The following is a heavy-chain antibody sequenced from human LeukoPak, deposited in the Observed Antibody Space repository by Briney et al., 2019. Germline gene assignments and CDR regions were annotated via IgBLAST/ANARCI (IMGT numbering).Heavy chain of an antibody. CDR1: GYTFTSYG. D-gene: IGHD3-9*01. CDR3: VRTLLRYFDWPGGDY. Sequence: ASVKVSCKASGYTFTSYGISWVRQAPGQGLEWMGWISAYNGNTNYAQKLQGRVTMTTDTSTSTAYMELRSLRSDDTAVYYCVRTLLRYFDWPGGDYWGQGTLVTVSS. CDR2: ISAYNGNT. V-gene: IGHV1-18*04. J-gene: IGHJ4*02.